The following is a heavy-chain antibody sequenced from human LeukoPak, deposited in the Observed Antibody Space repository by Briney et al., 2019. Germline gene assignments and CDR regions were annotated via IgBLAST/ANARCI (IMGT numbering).Heavy chain of an antibody. V-gene: IGHV1-46*01. D-gene: IGHD2-2*01. Sequence: GASVKVSCKASGYTFTSYYMHWVRQAPGQGLEWMGIINPSGGSTSYAQKFQGRVTMTRDMSTSTVYMELSSLRSEDTAVYYCARSDSTPHIAFDIWGQGTMVTVSS. CDR2: INPSGGST. J-gene: IGHJ3*02. CDR1: GYTFTSYY. CDR3: ARSDSTPHIAFDI.